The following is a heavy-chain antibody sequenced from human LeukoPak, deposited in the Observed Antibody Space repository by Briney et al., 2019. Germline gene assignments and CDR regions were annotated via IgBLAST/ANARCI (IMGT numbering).Heavy chain of an antibody. CDR3: AIIPVSDPEDY. CDR1: GYTFTSYG. V-gene: IGHV1-18*01. CDR2: ISAYNGNT. Sequence: GASVKVSCKASGYTFTSYGISWVRQAPGQGLEWMGWISAYNGNTNYAQKLQGRVTMTRDMSTSTVYMELSSLRSEDTAVYHCAIIPVSDPEDYWGQGTLVTVSS. J-gene: IGHJ4*02. D-gene: IGHD1-14*01.